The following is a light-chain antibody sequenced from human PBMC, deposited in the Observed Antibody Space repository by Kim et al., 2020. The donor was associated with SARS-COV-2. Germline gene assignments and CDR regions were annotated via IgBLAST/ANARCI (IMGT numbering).Light chain of an antibody. Sequence: LFPGERATLPCRASQRVNNLLAWEQQKPGRAPRLVIYDVSKRATGIPARFSGRGSGTDFTLTISSLEPEDFGVYYCQQRTSASWTFGQGTKVDIK. CDR3: QQRTSASWT. CDR1: QRVNNL. V-gene: IGKV3-11*01. J-gene: IGKJ1*01. CDR2: DVS.